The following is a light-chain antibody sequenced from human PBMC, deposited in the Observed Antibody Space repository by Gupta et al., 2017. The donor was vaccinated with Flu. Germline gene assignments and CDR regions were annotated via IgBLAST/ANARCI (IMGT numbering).Light chain of an antibody. V-gene: IGKV4-1*01. CDR2: WAT. CDR3: QQYYDVPFT. CDR1: QSVLYDSTEKDY. J-gene: IGKJ4*01. Sequence: SQSVLYDSTEKDYLSWYQQKPGQPPKLLISWATTRESGVPDRFSASGSGTDFTLTIASLQAEDVAVYYCQQYYDVPFTFGGGTKVEIK.